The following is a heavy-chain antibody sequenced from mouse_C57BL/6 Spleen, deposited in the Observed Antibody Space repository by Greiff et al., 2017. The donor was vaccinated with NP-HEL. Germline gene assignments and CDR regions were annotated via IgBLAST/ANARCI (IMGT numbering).Heavy chain of an antibody. D-gene: IGHD2-2*01. J-gene: IGHJ2*01. CDR1: GYSITSGYY. CDR3: ARDRDYGYGEDYFDY. Sequence: EVQLQESGPGLVKPSQSLSLTCSVTGYSITSGYYWNWIRQFPGNKLEWMGYISYDGSNNYNPSLKNRISITRDTSKNQFFLKLNSVTTEDTATYYCARDRDYGYGEDYFDYWGQGTTLTVSS. V-gene: IGHV3-6*01. CDR2: ISYDGSN.